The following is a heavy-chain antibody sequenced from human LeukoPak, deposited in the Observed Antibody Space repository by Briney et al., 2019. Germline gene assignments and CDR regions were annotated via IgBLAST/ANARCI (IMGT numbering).Heavy chain of an antibody. J-gene: IGHJ3*02. Sequence: GGSLRLSCAASGFTFSSYSMTWVRQAPGKGLDWVSAISGSGGSTYYADSVKGRFTISRDNSKNTLYLQMNSLRAEDTAVYYCAKGGWSGQARGAFDIWGPWTMVTVSS. CDR1: GFTFSSYS. CDR2: ISGSGGST. CDR3: AKGGWSGQARGAFDI. V-gene: IGHV3-23*01. D-gene: IGHD3-10*01.